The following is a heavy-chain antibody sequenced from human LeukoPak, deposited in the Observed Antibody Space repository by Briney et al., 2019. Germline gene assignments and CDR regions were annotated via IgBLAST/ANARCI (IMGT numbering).Heavy chain of an antibody. J-gene: IGHJ4*02. CDR3: ARARLITTGKDY. Sequence: GGSLRLSCAVSGFTFSRYAMHWVRQAPGKGLEYVSAISPNGVSTYYAHSVQGRFTISRDNSKNTLYLQVGSLRTEDMAVYYCARARLITTGKDYWGRGTLVTVSS. V-gene: IGHV3-64*01. CDR2: ISPNGVST. D-gene: IGHD3-22*01. CDR1: GFTFSRYA.